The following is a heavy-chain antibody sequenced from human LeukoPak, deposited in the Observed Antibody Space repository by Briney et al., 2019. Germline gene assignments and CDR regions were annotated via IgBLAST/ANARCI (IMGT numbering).Heavy chain of an antibody. CDR2: ISSSGSTI. J-gene: IGHJ4*02. V-gene: IGHV3-48*03. D-gene: IGHD5-18*01. CDR3: ARASWIQLWFAWDY. CDR1: GFTFSSYE. Sequence: GGSLRLSCAASGFTFSSYEMNWVRQAPGKGLGWVSYISSSGSTIYYADSVKGRFTISRDNAKNSLYLQMNSLRAEDTAVYYCARASWIQLWFAWDYWGQGTLVTVSS.